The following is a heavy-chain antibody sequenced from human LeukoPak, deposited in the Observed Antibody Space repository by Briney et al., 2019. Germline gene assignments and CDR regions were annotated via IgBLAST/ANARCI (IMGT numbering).Heavy chain of an antibody. CDR2: IYSGGST. CDR3: ARGGSGWSAPDY. CDR1: GFTVSSNY. V-gene: IGHV3-66*02. Sequence: RSGGSLRLSCAASGFTVSSNYMSWVGQAPGKGLEWVSVIYSGGSTYYADSVKGRFTISRDNSKNTLYLQMNSLRAEDTAVYYCARGGSGWSAPDYWGQGTLVTVSS. D-gene: IGHD6-19*01. J-gene: IGHJ4*02.